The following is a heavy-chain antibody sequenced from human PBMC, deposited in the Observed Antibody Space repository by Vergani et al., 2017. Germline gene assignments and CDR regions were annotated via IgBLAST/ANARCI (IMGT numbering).Heavy chain of an antibody. V-gene: IGHV4-34*01. Sequence: QVQLQQWGAGLLKPSETLSLTCAVYGGSFSGYYWSWIRQPPGKGLEWIGEINHSGSTNYNPSLKSRGTISVDTSKNQFSLKLSSVTAADTAVYYCARGGVGAAIYYYYYYMDVWGKGTTVTVSS. J-gene: IGHJ6*03. D-gene: IGHD2-21*02. CDR1: GGSFSGYY. CDR2: INHSGST. CDR3: ARGGVGAAIYYYYYYMDV.